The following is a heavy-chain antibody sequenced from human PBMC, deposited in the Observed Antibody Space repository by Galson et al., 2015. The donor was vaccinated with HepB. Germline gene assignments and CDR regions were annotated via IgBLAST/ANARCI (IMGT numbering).Heavy chain of an antibody. V-gene: IGHV3-7*01. CDR3: VRDREQSTIIVVLDF. CDR1: GFTFSRYW. D-gene: IGHD3-22*01. J-gene: IGHJ4*02. Sequence: SLRLSCAASGFTFSRYWMTWVRQAPGKGLEWVANIKEDGNQKFYVDSVKGRFAIPRDNAENSLYLQMNSLRAEDTAVYYCVRDREQSTIIVVLDFWGQGTLVTVSS. CDR2: IKEDGNQK.